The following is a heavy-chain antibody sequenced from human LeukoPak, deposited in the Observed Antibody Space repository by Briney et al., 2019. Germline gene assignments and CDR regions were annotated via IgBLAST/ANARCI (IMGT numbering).Heavy chain of an antibody. CDR3: ARGGVNYYGSGSYYNARFFNWFDP. V-gene: IGHV1-8*01. Sequence: GASVNVSCKASVYTFTSYDINWVRQATGQGLEWMGWMNPNSGNTGYAQKFQGRVTMTRNTSISTAYMELSSLSSEDTAVYYCARGGVNYYGSGSYYNARFFNWFDPWGQGTLVTVSS. D-gene: IGHD3-10*01. CDR2: MNPNSGNT. CDR1: VYTFTSYD. J-gene: IGHJ5*02.